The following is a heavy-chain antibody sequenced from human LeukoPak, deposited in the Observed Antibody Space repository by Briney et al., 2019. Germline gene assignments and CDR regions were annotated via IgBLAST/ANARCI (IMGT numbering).Heavy chain of an antibody. Sequence: GASVKVSCKASGYTFTSYAIHWVRQAPGQRLEWMGWINAGNDNTKYSQKFQGRVTITRDTSASTAYMELSSLRSEDTAVFYCARGGSGNLSYYFDYWGQGTLVTVSS. J-gene: IGHJ4*02. CDR3: ARGGSGNLSYYFDY. V-gene: IGHV1-3*01. CDR2: INAGNDNT. CDR1: GYTFTSYA. D-gene: IGHD1-1*01.